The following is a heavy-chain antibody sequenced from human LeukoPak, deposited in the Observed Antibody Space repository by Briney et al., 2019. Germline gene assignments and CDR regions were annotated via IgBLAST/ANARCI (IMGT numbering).Heavy chain of an antibody. V-gene: IGHV3-7*01. J-gene: IGHJ4*02. CDR3: AKDQEGGSSIDY. D-gene: IGHD1-26*01. CDR1: GFRFSSYW. Sequence: GGSLRLSCVASGFRFSSYWMNWVRQSPGKELEWVANIKQDGSEKYFVDSVKGRFTISRDNAENSVYLQMNSLRAEDTAVYYCAKDQEGGSSIDYWGQGTLVTVSS. CDR2: IKQDGSEK.